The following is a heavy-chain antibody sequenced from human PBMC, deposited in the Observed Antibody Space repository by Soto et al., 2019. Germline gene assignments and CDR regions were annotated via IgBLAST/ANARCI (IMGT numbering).Heavy chain of an antibody. CDR3: ARLIRCKTTSCYFDY. CDR1: GDSVSSNSAA. J-gene: IGHJ4*02. D-gene: IGHD2-2*01. Sequence: SQTLSLTCAISGDSVSSNSAAWNWIRQSPSRGLEWLGRTYYRSKWYNDYAVSVKSRITINPDTSKNQFSLKLSSVTAADTAVFYCARLIRCKTTSCYFDYWGQGTLVTVSS. CDR2: TYYRSKWYN. V-gene: IGHV6-1*01.